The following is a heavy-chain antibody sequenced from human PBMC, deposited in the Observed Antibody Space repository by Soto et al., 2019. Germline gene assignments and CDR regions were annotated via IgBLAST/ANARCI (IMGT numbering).Heavy chain of an antibody. V-gene: IGHV4-31*03. D-gene: IGHD6-19*01. Sequence: QVQLQESGPGLVKPSQTLSLTCTVSGGSINSYGSGGHYWSWIRQHPGKGLEWIGYIYYSGGTYYNPSLKRRVTISSDTSKNQFSLKLSSVSAADTAVYYCARDDGALAVNHWGQGTLVTVSS. CDR2: IYYSGGT. CDR3: ARDDGALAVNH. J-gene: IGHJ5*02. CDR1: GGSINSYGSGGHY.